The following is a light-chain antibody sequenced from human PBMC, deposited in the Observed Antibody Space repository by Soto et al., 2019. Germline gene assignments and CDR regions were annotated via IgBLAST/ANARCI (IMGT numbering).Light chain of an antibody. CDR2: GAS. J-gene: IGKJ2*01. V-gene: IGKV3-20*01. CDR1: QSVSSNY. CDR3: QQYGSSPHT. Sequence: EIVLTQSPGTLSLSPGERATLSCRASQSVSSNYLAWYQQKPGQAPRLLIYGASSRATGIPDWFSGSGSGTDFTLTISRPEPEDFAVYYCQQYGSSPHTFGQGTKLEIK.